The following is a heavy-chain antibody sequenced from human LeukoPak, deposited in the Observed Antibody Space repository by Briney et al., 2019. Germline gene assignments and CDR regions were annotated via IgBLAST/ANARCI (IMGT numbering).Heavy chain of an antibody. CDR1: SGSVSSGSYY. V-gene: IGHV4-61*01. D-gene: IGHD3-10*01. CDR3: ARHPKPGGVIIN. Sequence: SETLSLTCTVSSGSVSSGSYYWNWIRQPPGKGLEWIRYIYYSGSTNYNPSLKSRVTISVDTSKNQFSLKLSSVTAADTAVYYCARHPKPGGVIINWGQGTLVTVSS. CDR2: IYYSGST. J-gene: IGHJ4*02.